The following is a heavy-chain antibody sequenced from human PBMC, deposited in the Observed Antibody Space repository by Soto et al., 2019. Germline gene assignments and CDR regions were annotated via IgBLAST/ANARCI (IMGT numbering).Heavy chain of an antibody. Sequence: GGSLRLSCAASGFTFSSYAMHWVRQAPGKGLEYVSAISSNGGSTYYANSVKGRFTISRDNSRSRLYLQMGSLRAEDMAVYYCARAGSSSYGDYEVSRVDYWGQGTLVTVSS. J-gene: IGHJ4*02. D-gene: IGHD4-17*01. CDR1: GFTFSSYA. CDR3: ARAGSSSYGDYEVSRVDY. CDR2: ISSNGGST. V-gene: IGHV3-64*01.